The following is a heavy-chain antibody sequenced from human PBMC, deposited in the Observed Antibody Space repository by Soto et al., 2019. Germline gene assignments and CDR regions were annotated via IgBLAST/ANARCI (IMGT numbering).Heavy chain of an antibody. V-gene: IGHV3-48*03. CDR2: ISSRATGI. J-gene: IGHJ4*02. CDR1: GFAFRSYE. Sequence: EVKLVESGGGLVQPGGSLRISCAACGFAFRSYEMNWIRQAPGKGLEWVSYISSRATGIFYADSVKGRFTISRDDANNSLYLQMNSLRGEDTALYYCARPRAFDGYDGGYFFDLWGQGTVVTVSS. CDR3: ARPRAFDGYDGGYFFDL. D-gene: IGHD5-12*01.